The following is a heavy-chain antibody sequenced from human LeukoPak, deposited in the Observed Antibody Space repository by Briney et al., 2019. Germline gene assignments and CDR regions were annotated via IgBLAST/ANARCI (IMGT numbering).Heavy chain of an antibody. J-gene: IGHJ3*01. CDR1: GGSFSGYY. D-gene: IGHD2-15*01. Sequence: SETLSHTCAVYGGSFSGYYWSWIRQPPGKGLEWIGEINHSGSTNYNPSLKSRVTISVDTSKYQFSLNLSSVTAADTAVYYCARVTGSVAAFVWGQGTMVTVSS. CDR2: INHSGST. CDR3: ARVTGSVAAFV. V-gene: IGHV4-34*01.